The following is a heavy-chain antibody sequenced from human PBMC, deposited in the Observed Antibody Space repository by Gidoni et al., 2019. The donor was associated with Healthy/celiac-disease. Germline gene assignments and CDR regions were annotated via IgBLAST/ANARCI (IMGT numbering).Heavy chain of an antibody. V-gene: IGHV3-30-3*01. D-gene: IGHD3-10*01. Sequence: QVQLVESGGGAVQPGRSLIPPFAASGFPFRSYAMHWVRQAPGKGLEWVAVISYDGSNKYYADSVKGRFTISRDNSKNTLYLQMNSLRAEDTAVYYCARDAGYYFDYWGQGTLVTVSS. CDR1: GFPFRSYA. J-gene: IGHJ4*02. CDR2: ISYDGSNK. CDR3: ARDAGYYFDY.